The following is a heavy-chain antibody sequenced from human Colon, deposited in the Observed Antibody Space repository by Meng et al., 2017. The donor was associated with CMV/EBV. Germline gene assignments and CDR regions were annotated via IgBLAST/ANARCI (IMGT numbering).Heavy chain of an antibody. D-gene: IGHD3-3*01. CDR3: AKGRTTILGVGDSAMDV. CDR1: GFTFSLYG. V-gene: IGHV3-23*01. J-gene: IGHJ6*02. Sequence: GGSLRLSCAASGFTFSLYGMSWVRQAPGKGLEWVSSISGSGGSTYYADSVKGRLTVSRDNSKNTLYLQMNSLGAEDTAIYYCAKGRTTILGVGDSAMDVWGQGTTVTVSS. CDR2: ISGSGGST.